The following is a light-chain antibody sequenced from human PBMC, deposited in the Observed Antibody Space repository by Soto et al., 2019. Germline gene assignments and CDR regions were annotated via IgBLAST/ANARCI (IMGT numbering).Light chain of an antibody. Sequence: QSVLTQPASVSGSPGQSITISCTGTSSDVGGYNFVSWYQQHPGKVPKLMIYEVSNRPSGVSNRFSGSKSGNTASLTISGLQAEDAADYYCSSYTTSSTPYYVFGTGTKVTVL. CDR3: SSYTTSSTPYYV. J-gene: IGLJ1*01. CDR1: SSDVGGYNF. CDR2: EVS. V-gene: IGLV2-14*01.